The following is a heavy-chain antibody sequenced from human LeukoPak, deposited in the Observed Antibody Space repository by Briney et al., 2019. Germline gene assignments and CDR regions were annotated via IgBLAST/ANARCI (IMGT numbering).Heavy chain of an antibody. CDR1: GYSFSSYW. J-gene: IGHJ5*02. Sequence: GESLKISCKGSGYSFSSYWIAWVHQMPGKGLEWMGIIYPGDPDTRYSPSFQGQVTISADKSISTAYLQWSSLKASDTAMYYCASLGSGSYYREFDPWGRGTLVTVSS. D-gene: IGHD3-10*01. CDR3: ASLGSGSYYREFDP. CDR2: IYPGDPDT. V-gene: IGHV5-51*07.